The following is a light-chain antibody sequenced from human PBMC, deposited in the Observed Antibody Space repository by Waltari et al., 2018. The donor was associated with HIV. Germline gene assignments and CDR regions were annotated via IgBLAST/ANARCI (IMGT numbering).Light chain of an antibody. CDR1: QNIDTF. CDR3: LQTYITPLT. V-gene: IGKV1-39*01. Sequence: DIQMTQSPPSLSASVGGRVTITCRPSQNIDTFVSWYQQKPGEAPRLLISGASAVQSGVPSRFSGSGSGTDLTLTISSLQPEDFATYFCLQTYITPLTFGPGTKVDVK. CDR2: GAS. J-gene: IGKJ3*01.